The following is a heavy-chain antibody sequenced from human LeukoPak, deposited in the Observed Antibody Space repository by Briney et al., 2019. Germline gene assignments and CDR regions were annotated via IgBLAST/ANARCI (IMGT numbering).Heavy chain of an antibody. CDR1: GGSMSPYH. J-gene: IGHJ3*02. CDR3: ARDVYSGYDSDAFDI. CDR2: IYYSGST. V-gene: IGHV4-59*12. D-gene: IGHD5-12*01. Sequence: SETLSLTCTVSGGSMSPYHWGWIRQPPGKGLEWTGYIYYSGSTNYNPSLKSRVTISVDTSKNQFSLKLSSVTAADTAVYYCARDVYSGYDSDAFDIWGQGTMVTVSS.